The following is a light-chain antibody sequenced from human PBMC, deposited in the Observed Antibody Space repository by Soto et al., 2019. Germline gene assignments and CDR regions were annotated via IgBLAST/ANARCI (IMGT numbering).Light chain of an antibody. CDR1: QAILNTY. V-gene: IGKV3-20*01. J-gene: IGKJ1*01. CDR3: QNFGTPHWT. CDR2: LAS. Sequence: IVLTQSPGTLSLSPGERATLSCRTSQAILNTYLAWFKQKPGQAPRLLIYLASNRAAGIQDKFSGSGSGTDLTLTISRLEREDFAFYYCQNFGTPHWTFGQGTKVEI.